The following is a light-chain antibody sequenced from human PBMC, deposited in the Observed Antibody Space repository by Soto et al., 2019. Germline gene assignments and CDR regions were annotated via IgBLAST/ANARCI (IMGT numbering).Light chain of an antibody. CDR2: DVS. CDR3: SSYTGSNTLV. J-gene: IGLJ2*01. V-gene: IGLV2-14*03. Sequence: QSVLTQPASVSGSPGQSITISCTGTSSDVGAYNYVSWYQQHPGKAPKLVIYDVSNRPSGVSNRFSGSKSGNTASLTISGLQAEDEADYYCSSYTGSNTLVLGGGTKVTVL. CDR1: SSDVGAYNY.